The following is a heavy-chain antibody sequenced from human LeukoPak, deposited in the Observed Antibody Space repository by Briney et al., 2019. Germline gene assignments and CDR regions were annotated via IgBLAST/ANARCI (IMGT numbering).Heavy chain of an antibody. CDR1: GFTFSSYG. J-gene: IGHJ4*02. V-gene: IGHV3-33*01. CDR3: ARGMVGATYFDY. D-gene: IGHD1-26*01. Sequence: TGGSLRLSCAASGFTFSSYGMHWVRQAPGKGLEGVAVIWYDGINKYYADSVKGRFTISRDNSKNTLYLQMNGLRAEDTAVYYCARGMVGATYFDYWGQGTLVTVSS. CDR2: IWYDGINK.